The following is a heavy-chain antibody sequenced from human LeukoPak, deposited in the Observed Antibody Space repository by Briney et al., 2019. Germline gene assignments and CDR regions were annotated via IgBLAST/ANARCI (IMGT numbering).Heavy chain of an antibody. J-gene: IGHJ4*02. Sequence: GGSLRLSCAASGLTFSSYGMHWVRQAPGKGLEWVANIKQDGSEKYYVDSVKGRFTISRDNAKNSLYLQMNSLRAEDTAVYYCARVRPYYYGSGSIFDYWGQGTLVTVSS. D-gene: IGHD3-10*01. CDR2: IKQDGSEK. CDR3: ARVRPYYYGSGSIFDY. V-gene: IGHV3-7*01. CDR1: GLTFSSYG.